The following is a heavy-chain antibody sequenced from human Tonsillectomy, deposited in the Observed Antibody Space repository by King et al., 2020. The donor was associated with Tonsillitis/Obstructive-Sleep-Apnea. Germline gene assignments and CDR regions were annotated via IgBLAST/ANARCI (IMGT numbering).Heavy chain of an antibody. J-gene: IGHJ3*02. D-gene: IGHD3-16*01. CDR2: IDYSGST. CDR1: GGSISSFY. CDR3: AREGDDAFET. V-gene: IGHV4-59*01. Sequence: VQLQESGPGLVKPSETLSLTCTVSGGSISSFYWSWIRQPPGKGLEWIGYIDYSGSTKYNPSLKSRVIISVDTSKNQFSLKLSSVTAADTAVYYCAREGDDAFETWGQGTMVTVSS.